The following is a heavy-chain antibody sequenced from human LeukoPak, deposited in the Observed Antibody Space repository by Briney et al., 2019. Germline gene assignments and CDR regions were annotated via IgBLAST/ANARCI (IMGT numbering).Heavy chain of an antibody. J-gene: IGHJ6*04. Sequence: GGSLRLSCAASGFSFSGSAMHWVRQASGKGLEWVGRIKTKINSYATAYAASVKGRFTISRDNAKNSLYLQMHSLRAEDTAVYYCAELGITMIGGVWGKGTTVTISS. CDR1: GFSFSGSA. CDR2: IKTKINSYAT. CDR3: AELGITMIGGV. D-gene: IGHD3-10*02. V-gene: IGHV3-73*01.